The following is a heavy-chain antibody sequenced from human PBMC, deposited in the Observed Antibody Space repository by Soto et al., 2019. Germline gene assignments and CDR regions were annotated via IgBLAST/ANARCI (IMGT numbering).Heavy chain of an antibody. D-gene: IGHD3-10*01. J-gene: IGHJ4*02. Sequence: VQLVESGGGLVQPGGSLRLSCAASGFIFGNHWMHWIRQIPGKGLVWVSRINTDGSSTIYADSVKGRFTISRDNAKNTLYLQMNSLRAEDTAVYYCVRDHSSGSYFWGQGTLVTVSS. CDR3: VRDHSSGSYF. CDR1: GFIFGNHW. V-gene: IGHV3-74*01. CDR2: INTDGSST.